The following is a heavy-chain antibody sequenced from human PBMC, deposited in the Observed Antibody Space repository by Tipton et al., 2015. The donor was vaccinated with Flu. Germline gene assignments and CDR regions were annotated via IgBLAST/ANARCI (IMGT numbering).Heavy chain of an antibody. V-gene: IGHV6-1*01. D-gene: IGHD2-2*01. CDR1: GDSVSSNSAA. J-gene: IGHJ6*02. Sequence: GLVKPSQTLSLTCAISGDSVSSNSAAWNWIRQSPSRGLEWLGRTYYRSKRYNDYAVSVKSRITINPDTSKNQFSLQLNSVTPEDTAVYYCARGTGYCSSTSCFHGMDVWGQGTTVTVSS. CDR3: ARGTGYCSSTSCFHGMDV. CDR2: TYYRSKRYN.